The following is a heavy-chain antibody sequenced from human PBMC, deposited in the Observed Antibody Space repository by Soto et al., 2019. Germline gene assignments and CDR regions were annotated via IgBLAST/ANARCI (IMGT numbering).Heavy chain of an antibody. CDR2: ISGSGGST. CDR3: AKDPYSSCWYFFDY. D-gene: IGHD6-19*01. V-gene: IGHV3-23*01. Sequence: LRLSCAASLFTFSSYAMSWVRQAPGKELEWVSAISGSGGSTYYADSVKGRFTISRDNSKNTLYLQMNSLRAEDTAVYYCAKDPYSSCWYFFDYGGQGTLVTVSS. CDR1: LFTFSSYA. J-gene: IGHJ4*02.